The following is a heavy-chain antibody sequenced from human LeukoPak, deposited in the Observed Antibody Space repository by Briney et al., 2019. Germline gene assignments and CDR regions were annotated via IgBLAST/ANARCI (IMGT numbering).Heavy chain of an antibody. CDR1: GYSFSGYY. J-gene: IGHJ4*02. D-gene: IGHD5-24*01. Sequence: ASVKVSCKASGYSFSGYYIHWVRQAPGQGLEWMGWINPRISGTNYAQIFQGRVTMTSDTSISTAYMELSRLGSEDTAVYYCASTSHRDGYNEPYYFDYWGQGTLVTVSS. CDR3: ASTSHRDGYNEPYYFDY. V-gene: IGHV1-2*02. CDR2: INPRISGT.